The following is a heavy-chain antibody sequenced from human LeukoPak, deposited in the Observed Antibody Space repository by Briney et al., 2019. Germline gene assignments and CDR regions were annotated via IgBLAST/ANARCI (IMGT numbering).Heavy chain of an antibody. J-gene: IGHJ4*02. CDR3: ASTASYGILNELDY. D-gene: IGHD1-26*01. CDR1: GGSIGSRSYY. CDR2: IYYSGST. Sequence: SETLSLTCTVSGGSIGSRSYYWGWIRQPPGKGLEWIGNIYYSGSTYFNPSLKSRVTISVDTSKNQFSLKLSAVTAADTAVYYCASTASYGILNELDYWGQGTLVTVSS. V-gene: IGHV4-39*01.